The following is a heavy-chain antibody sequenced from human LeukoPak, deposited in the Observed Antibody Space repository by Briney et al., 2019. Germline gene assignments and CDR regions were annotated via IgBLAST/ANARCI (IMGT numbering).Heavy chain of an antibody. J-gene: IGHJ4*02. CDR2: VSYDGSNK. D-gene: IGHD3-22*01. CDR1: GFTFSSYA. Sequence: PGGSLRLSCAASGFTFSSYAMHWVRQAPGKGLEWVAVVSYDGSNKYYADSVKGRFTISRDNSKNTLYLQMNSLSAEDTAVYYCARGVPTYYYDSSGYIGHPFDYWGQGTLVTVSS. V-gene: IGHV3-30-3*01. CDR3: ARGVPTYYYDSSGYIGHPFDY.